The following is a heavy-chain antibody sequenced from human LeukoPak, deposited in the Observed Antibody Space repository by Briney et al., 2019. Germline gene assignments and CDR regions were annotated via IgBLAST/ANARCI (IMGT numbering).Heavy chain of an antibody. CDR1: GFTFSSYE. CDR2: ISSSCSTI. CDR3: ARENGGYCCGGSCYSDNYFDY. J-gene: IGHJ4*02. D-gene: IGHD2-15*01. Sequence: GGSLRLSCAASGFTFSSYEINWVRQAPGKGLEWVSYISSSCSTIYYADSVKGRFTISRDNAKNSLYLQMNSLRAEDTAVYYCARENGGYCCGGSCYSDNYFDYWGQGTLVTVSS. V-gene: IGHV3-48*03.